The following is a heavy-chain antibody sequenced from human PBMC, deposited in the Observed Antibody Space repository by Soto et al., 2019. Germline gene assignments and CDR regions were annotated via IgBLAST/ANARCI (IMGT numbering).Heavy chain of an antibody. J-gene: IGHJ6*02. D-gene: IGHD3-22*01. Sequence: SQTLSLTCAVSGGSISSGGYSWSWIRQPPGKGLEWIGYIYHSGSTYYNPSLKSRVTISVDRSKNQFSLKLSSVTAADTAVYYCAGSRYYQNSGMDVWGQGTTVTVSS. CDR2: IYHSGST. V-gene: IGHV4-30-2*01. CDR3: AGSRYYQNSGMDV. CDR1: GGSISSGGYS.